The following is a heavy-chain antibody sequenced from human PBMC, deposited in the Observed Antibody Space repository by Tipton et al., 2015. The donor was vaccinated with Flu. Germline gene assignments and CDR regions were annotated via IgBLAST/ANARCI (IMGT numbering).Heavy chain of an antibody. CDR2: IFYSGST. J-gene: IGHJ6*02. CDR1: GGSISSSVYY. D-gene: IGHD6-25*01. Sequence: TLSLTCNVSGGSISSSVYYWGWIRQPPGKGLEWIASIFYSGSTFYNPSLKSRVTIFVDTSKNQFSLKLTSVTAADTALYYCARTNTNIVAEAAARPPRLHYYVMDVWGQGTTVTVSS. CDR3: ARTNTNIVAEAAARPPRLHYYVMDV. V-gene: IGHV4-39*07.